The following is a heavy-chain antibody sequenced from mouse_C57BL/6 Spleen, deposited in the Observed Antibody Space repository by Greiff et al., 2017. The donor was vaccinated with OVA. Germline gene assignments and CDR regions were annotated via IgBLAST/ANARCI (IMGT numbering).Heavy chain of an antibody. CDR3: ARSTMITYYFDY. D-gene: IGHD2-4*01. Sequence: VQLKQSGAELVKPGASVKLSCTASGFNFKDYYMHWVKQRPEQGLEWIGRIDPEDGETKYAPKFQGKATITADTSSNTAYLQLSSLTSEDTAVYYCARSTMITYYFDYWGQGTTLTVSS. CDR2: IDPEDGET. J-gene: IGHJ2*01. V-gene: IGHV14-2*01. CDR1: GFNFKDYY.